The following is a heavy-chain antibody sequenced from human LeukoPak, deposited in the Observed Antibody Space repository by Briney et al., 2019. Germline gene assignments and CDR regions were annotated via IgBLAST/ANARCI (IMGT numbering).Heavy chain of an antibody. V-gene: IGHV4-34*01. CDR1: GGSFSGYY. CDR3: ARRSDPGDFDY. D-gene: IGHD2-21*02. CDR2: IHHSGST. J-gene: IGHJ4*02. Sequence: SETLSLTCAVYGGSFSGYYWSWTRQPPGKGLEWIGEIHHSGSTNYNPSLKSRVTISVDTSKNQFSLKLSSVTAADTAVYYCARRSDPGDFDYWGQGTLVTVSS.